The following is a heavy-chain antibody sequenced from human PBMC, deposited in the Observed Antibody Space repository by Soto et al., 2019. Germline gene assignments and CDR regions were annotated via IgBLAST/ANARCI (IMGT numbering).Heavy chain of an antibody. J-gene: IGHJ6*03. CDR2: IYYIGST. CDR1: GGSFSSYY. D-gene: IGHD2-2*01. V-gene: IGHV4-59*08. CDR3: AGRDCSGTNCYYLDYYYMDV. Sequence: QVQLQESGPGLVRPSETLSLTCTVSGGSFSSYYWTWIRQSPGKGLEWMGYIYYIGSTDYNPSLRGRLAISIDPSKNQFSLRLNSMTAADTAVYYWAGRDCSGTNCYYLDYYYMDVWGKGTTVTVSS.